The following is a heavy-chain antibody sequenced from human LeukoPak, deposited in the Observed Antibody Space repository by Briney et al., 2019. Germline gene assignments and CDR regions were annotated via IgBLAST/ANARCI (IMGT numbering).Heavy chain of an antibody. CDR2: IIPIFGTA. D-gene: IGHD4/OR15-4a*01. V-gene: IGHV1-69*13. J-gene: IGHJ5*02. CDR3: ARELTTINWFDP. Sequence: SVRVSCKASGGTFSSYAISWVRQASGQGLEWMGVIIPIFGTANYAQKFQGRVTITADESTSTAYMELSSLRSEDTAVYYCARELTTINWFDPWGQGTLVTVSS. CDR1: GGTFSSYA.